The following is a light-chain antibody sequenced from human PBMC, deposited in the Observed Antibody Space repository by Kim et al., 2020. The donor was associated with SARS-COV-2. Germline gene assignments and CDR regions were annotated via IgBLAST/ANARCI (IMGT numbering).Light chain of an antibody. Sequence: VSPGQTAIITCSVDKLGDKYACWYQQKPGQSPVLVIYQDSKRPSGIPERFSGSNSGNTATLTISGTQAMDEADYYCQAWDSSTAVFGGGTQLTVL. CDR2: QDS. J-gene: IGLJ2*01. CDR1: KLGDKY. V-gene: IGLV3-1*01. CDR3: QAWDSSTAV.